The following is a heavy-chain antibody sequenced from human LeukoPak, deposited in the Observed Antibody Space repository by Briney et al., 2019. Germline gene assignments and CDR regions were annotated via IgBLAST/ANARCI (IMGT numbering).Heavy chain of an antibody. J-gene: IGHJ4*02. CDR3: ARGLRYFDWLLAY. V-gene: IGHV4-59*01. Sequence: SETLSLTCAVYGGSFSGYYWSWIRQPPGKGLEWIGYIYYSGSTNYNPSLKSRVTISVDTSKNQFSLKLSSVTAADTAVYYCARGLRYFDWLLAYWGQGTLVTVSS. CDR1: GGSFSGYY. CDR2: IYYSGST. D-gene: IGHD3-9*01.